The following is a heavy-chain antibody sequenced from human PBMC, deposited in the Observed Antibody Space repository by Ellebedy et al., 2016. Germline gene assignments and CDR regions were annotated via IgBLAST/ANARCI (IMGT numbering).Heavy chain of an antibody. CDR3: ARAMLGYYVLPREVGYFDY. J-gene: IGHJ4*02. Sequence: SVKVSXKASGGTFSSYAISWVRQAPGQGLEWMGGIIPIFGTANYAQKFQGRVTITADESTSTAYMELSSLRSEDTAVYYCARAMLGYYVLPREVGYFDYWGQGTLVTVSS. CDR1: GGTFSSYA. V-gene: IGHV1-69*13. D-gene: IGHD3-10*02. CDR2: IIPIFGTA.